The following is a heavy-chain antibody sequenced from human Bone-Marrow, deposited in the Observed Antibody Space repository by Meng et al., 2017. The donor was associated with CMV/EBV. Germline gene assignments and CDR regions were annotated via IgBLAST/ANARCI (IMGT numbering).Heavy chain of an antibody. CDR1: GFTFSSYA. V-gene: IGHV3-21*05. J-gene: IGHJ3*02. Sequence: GESLKISCAASGFTFSSYAMSWVRQAPGKGLEWVSYISSSSSYIYYADSVKGRFTISRDNAKSSLYLQMNSLRAEDTAVYYCARDWVPYFYDSGGYYYQGGAFDIWGQGTMVTVSS. CDR2: ISSSSSYI. CDR3: ARDWVPYFYDSGGYYYQGGAFDI. D-gene: IGHD3-22*01.